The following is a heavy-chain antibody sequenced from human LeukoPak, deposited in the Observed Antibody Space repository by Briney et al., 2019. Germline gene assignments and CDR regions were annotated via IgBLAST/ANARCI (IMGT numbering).Heavy chain of an antibody. CDR1: GYSFSSNW. Sequence: GESLKISCKGSGYSFSSNWISWLRQMPGKGLEWMGKIDPIDSYTNYSPSFQGHVTISADKSISTAYLQWSSLKASDTAMYYCARSHSGLDYWGQGTLVTASS. V-gene: IGHV5-10-1*01. D-gene: IGHD5-12*01. CDR3: ARSHSGLDY. CDR2: IDPIDSYT. J-gene: IGHJ4*02.